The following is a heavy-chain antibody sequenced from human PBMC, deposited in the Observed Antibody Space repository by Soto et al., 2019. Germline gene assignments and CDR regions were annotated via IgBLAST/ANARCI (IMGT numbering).Heavy chain of an antibody. Sequence: GESLKISSQCSGYRFTSYWIGWVRQMPGKGLEWMGIIYPGDSDTRYSPSFQGQVTISADKSISTAYLQWSSLKASDTAMYYCARQNGIAAAVGWFDPWGQGTLVTVSS. CDR1: GYRFTSYW. CDR2: IYPGDSDT. D-gene: IGHD6-13*01. CDR3: ARQNGIAAAVGWFDP. J-gene: IGHJ5*02. V-gene: IGHV5-51*01.